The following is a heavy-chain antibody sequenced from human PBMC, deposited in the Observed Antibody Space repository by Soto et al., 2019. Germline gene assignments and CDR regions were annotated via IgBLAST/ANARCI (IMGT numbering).Heavy chain of an antibody. CDR3: ARDKEWLLLRGYYFDY. CDR2: ISYDGSNK. CDR1: GFTFSSYA. J-gene: IGHJ4*02. Sequence: GGSLRLSCAASGFTFSSYAMHWVRQAPGKGLEWVAVISYDGSNKYYADSVKGRFTISRDKSKSTLYLQMNGRRAEDRAVYYCARDKEWLLLRGYYFDYWGQGTLVTVSS. V-gene: IGHV3-30-3*01. D-gene: IGHD3-22*01.